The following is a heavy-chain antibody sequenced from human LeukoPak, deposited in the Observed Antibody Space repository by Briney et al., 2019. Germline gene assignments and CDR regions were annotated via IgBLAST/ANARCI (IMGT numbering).Heavy chain of an antibody. CDR2: ISYDGINK. J-gene: IGHJ6*03. CDR3: ARSPTYYYMDV. V-gene: IGHV3-30-3*01. CDR1: GFTFSNYV. Sequence: RESLRLSCEASGFTFSNYVIHWVRQAPGKGLEWLAVISYDGINKYYADSVKGRFTISRDQSKTTVDLQMDSLGGADTAVYYCARSPTYYYMDVWGKGTTVTVSS.